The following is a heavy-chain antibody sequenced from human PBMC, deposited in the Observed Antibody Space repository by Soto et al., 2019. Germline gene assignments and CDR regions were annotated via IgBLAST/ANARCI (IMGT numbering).Heavy chain of an antibody. CDR3: ATPKKQFMEYFPHFLNF. J-gene: IGHJ4*02. Sequence: GASVEVSCKVSGYSLRELSMQWVRQATGKGLEWMGGFVPEEGGTIYAQKFQGRVTMTEDTGTDTAYMELSSLRSEDAAVYYCATPKKQFMEYFPHFLNFWAKGTLVTVSP. V-gene: IGHV1-24*01. CDR2: FVPEEGGT. D-gene: IGHD3-3*01. CDR1: GYSLRELS.